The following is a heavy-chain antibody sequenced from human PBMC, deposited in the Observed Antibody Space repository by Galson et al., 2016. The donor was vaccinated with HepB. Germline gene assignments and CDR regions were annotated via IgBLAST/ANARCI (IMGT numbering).Heavy chain of an antibody. CDR2: IDPSDSYT. V-gene: IGHV5-10-1*01. Sequence: QSGAEVKKPGESLRISCKDSGYSFSTYWIIWVRQMPGKGLEWMGRIDPSDSYTNYSPSFQGHVTISADKSISTAYLQWSSLKASDTGIYYCARQGSSAGEVYYYHGMDVWGQGNHGHRLL. J-gene: IGHJ6*02. CDR3: ARQGSSAGEVYYYHGMDV. D-gene: IGHD3-10*01. CDR1: GYSFSTYW.